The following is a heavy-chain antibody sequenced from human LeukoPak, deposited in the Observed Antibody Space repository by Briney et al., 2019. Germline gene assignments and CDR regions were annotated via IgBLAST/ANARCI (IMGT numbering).Heavy chain of an antibody. CDR3: ARSYGDPLFDY. CDR1: GFTVSSNY. J-gene: IGHJ4*02. V-gene: IGHV3-66*01. D-gene: IGHD4-17*01. Sequence: PGGSLRLSCVGSGFTVSSNYMSWVRQAPGKGLEWVSVIYSSGSTFHADSVKGRFSISRDTSKNTLYLQMKSLRAEDTAVYYCARSYGDPLFDYWGQGTLVTVSA. CDR2: IYSSGST.